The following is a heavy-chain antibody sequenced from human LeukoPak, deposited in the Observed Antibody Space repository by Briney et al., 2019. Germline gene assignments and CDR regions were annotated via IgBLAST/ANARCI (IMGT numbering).Heavy chain of an antibody. CDR2: IYSGGGT. CDR3: ARSPRWGYFDY. V-gene: IGHV3-53*01. Sequence: GRSLRLSCAASGFSFSSSAMHWVRQAPGKGLEWVSVIYSGGGTYYADSVKGRFTISRDNSKSTLYLQMNSLRAEDTAVYYCARSPRWGYFDYWGQGTLVTVSS. CDR1: GFSFSSSA. D-gene: IGHD4-23*01. J-gene: IGHJ4*02.